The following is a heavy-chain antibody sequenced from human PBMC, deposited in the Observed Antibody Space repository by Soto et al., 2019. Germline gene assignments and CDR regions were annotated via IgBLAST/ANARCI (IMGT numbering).Heavy chain of an antibody. D-gene: IGHD4-4*01. Sequence: GGSLRLSCAASGFTFSSYAMSWVRQAPGKGLEWVAAISGSGGSTYYADSVKGRFTISRDNSKNTLYRQMNSLRAEDTAVYYCAKDIDFSNYFDYWGQGTLVTVSS. CDR1: GFTFSSYA. J-gene: IGHJ4*02. V-gene: IGHV3-23*01. CDR2: ISGSGGST. CDR3: AKDIDFSNYFDY.